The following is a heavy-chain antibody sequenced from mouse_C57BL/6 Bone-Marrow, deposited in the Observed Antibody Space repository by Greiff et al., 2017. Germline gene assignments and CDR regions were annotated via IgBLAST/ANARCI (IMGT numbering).Heavy chain of an antibody. V-gene: IGHV1-26*01. J-gene: IGHJ4*01. D-gene: IGHD1-1*01. CDR1: GYTFTDYY. CDR3: ALIYYYGSIAMDY. Sequence: EVQLQQSGPELVKPGASVKISCKASGYTFTDYYMNWVKQSHGKSLEWIGDINPNNGGTSYNQKFKGKATLTVDKSSSTAYMELRSLTSEDSAVYYCALIYYYGSIAMDYWGQGTSVTVSS. CDR2: INPNNGGT.